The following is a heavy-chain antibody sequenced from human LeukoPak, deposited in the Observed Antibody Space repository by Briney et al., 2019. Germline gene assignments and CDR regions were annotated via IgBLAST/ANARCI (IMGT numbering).Heavy chain of an antibody. Sequence: PGGSLRLSCAASGFTFTAYWMHWVRQTPGKGLVWVARTNRDDSITDYADSVEGRFTISRDNAENSLFLQMNSLRVEDTAVYYCVRVPPGSGDLQRWGQGTLVTVSS. D-gene: IGHD1-26*01. CDR1: GFTFTAYW. J-gene: IGHJ4*02. V-gene: IGHV3-74*01. CDR2: TNRDDSIT. CDR3: VRVPPGSGDLQR.